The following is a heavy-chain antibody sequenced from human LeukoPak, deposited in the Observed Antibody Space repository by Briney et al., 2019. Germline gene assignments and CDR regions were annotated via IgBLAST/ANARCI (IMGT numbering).Heavy chain of an antibody. Sequence: SCKASGYTFTSYGISWVRQAPGKGLEWVSAFSGSGGSTYYADSVKGRFTISRDNSKNTLYLQMNSLRAEDTAVYYCAKDQGTKWELRASDYWGQGTLVTVSS. V-gene: IGHV3-23*01. CDR1: GYTFTSYG. CDR3: AKDQGTKWELRASDY. D-gene: IGHD1-26*01. J-gene: IGHJ4*02. CDR2: FSGSGGST.